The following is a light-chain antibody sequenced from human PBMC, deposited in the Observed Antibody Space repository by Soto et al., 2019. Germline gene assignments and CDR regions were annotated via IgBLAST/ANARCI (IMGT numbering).Light chain of an antibody. J-gene: IGKJ4*01. CDR3: HQASSFPLT. CDR1: QGISSW. V-gene: IGKV1-12*01. CDR2: KGS. Sequence: EIQMTQSPSSVSASVGDTVTITCRASQGISSWLAWYQQRPGKAPDLLSYKGSTLQTGDPSRFSGSGSGTDVTLAISNLQPEDFATYFCHQASSFPLTFGGGTKVEVK.